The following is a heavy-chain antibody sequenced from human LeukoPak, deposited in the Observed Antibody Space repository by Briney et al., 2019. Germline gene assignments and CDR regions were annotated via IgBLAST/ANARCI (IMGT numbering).Heavy chain of an antibody. CDR2: ISYDGSNK. CDR1: GFTFSSYG. CDR3: ARAFSVGDYFDY. D-gene: IGHD2/OR15-2a*01. Sequence: PGGSLRLSCAASGFTFSSYGMHWVRQAPGKGLEWVAVISYDGSNKYYADSVKGRFTISRDNSKNTLYLQMNSLRAEDTAVYYCARAFSVGDYFDYWGQGTLVTVSS. V-gene: IGHV3-30*03. J-gene: IGHJ4*02.